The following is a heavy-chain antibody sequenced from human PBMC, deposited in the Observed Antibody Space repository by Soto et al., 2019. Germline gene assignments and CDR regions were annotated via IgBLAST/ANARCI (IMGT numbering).Heavy chain of an antibody. CDR1: GFTVSSNY. Sequence: GGSLRLSCAASGFTVSSNYMSWVRQAPGKGLEWVSVIYSGGSTYYADSVKGRFTISRDNSKNTLYLQMNSLRAEDTAVYYCAREAMVVAASTPGLYYYYGMDVWGQGTTVTVS. D-gene: IGHD2-15*01. CDR3: AREAMVVAASTPGLYYYYGMDV. CDR2: IYSGGST. J-gene: IGHJ6*02. V-gene: IGHV3-53*01.